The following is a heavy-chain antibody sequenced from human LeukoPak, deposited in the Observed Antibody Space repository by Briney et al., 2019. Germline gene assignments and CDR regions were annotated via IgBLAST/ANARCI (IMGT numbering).Heavy chain of an antibody. CDR1: GGPFSSYT. CDR2: IIPILDKA. CDR3: AGGPEMATFDY. Sequence: SVKVSCKASGGPFSSYTISWVRQAPGQGLEWMGRIIPILDKANYAQKFQGRVMITADKSTGTAYMDLNSLRSEDTAVYYCAGGPEMATFDYWGQGTLVTVSS. D-gene: IGHD5-24*01. J-gene: IGHJ4*02. V-gene: IGHV1-69*02.